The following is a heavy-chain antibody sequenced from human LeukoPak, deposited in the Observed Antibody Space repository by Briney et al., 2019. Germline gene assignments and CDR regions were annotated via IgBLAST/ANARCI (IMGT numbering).Heavy chain of an antibody. CDR2: IIPIFGTA. V-gene: IGHV1-69*05. CDR1: GGTFSSYA. CDR3: ARGSWDTAMVRLIFDI. D-gene: IGHD5-18*01. Sequence: ASVKVSCKASGGTFSSYAISWVRQAPGQGLEWMGGIIPIFGTANYAQKFQGRFTITTDESTSTAYMELSSLRSEDTAVYYCARGSWDTAMVRLIFDIWGQGTMVTVSS. J-gene: IGHJ3*02.